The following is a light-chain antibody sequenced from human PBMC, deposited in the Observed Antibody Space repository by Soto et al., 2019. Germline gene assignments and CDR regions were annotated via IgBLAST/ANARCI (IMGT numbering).Light chain of an antibody. CDR2: EVS. CDR3: SSYTISSTLV. Sequence: QSVLTQPASVSGSPGQSITISCTGTSSDVGAYSYVSWYQQHPGKAPKLMIYEVSNRPSGVSNRFSGSKSGNTASLAISGLRAEDEADYYCSSYTISSTLVFGTGTKVTVL. J-gene: IGLJ1*01. CDR1: SSDVGAYSY. V-gene: IGLV2-14*01.